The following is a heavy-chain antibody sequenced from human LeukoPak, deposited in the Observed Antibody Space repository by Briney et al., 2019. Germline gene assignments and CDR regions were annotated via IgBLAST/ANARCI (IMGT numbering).Heavy chain of an antibody. J-gene: IGHJ4*02. CDR3: ARDGDGYKSIPFDY. D-gene: IGHD5-24*01. CDR1: GGSISSYY. Sequence: SSETLSLTCTVSGGSISSYYWSWVRQPPGKGLEWVANIKQDGSEKYYVDSVKGRFTISRDNAKNSLYLQMNNLSIEDTAVYYCARDGDGYKSIPFDYWGQGALVTVSS. CDR2: IKQDGSEK. V-gene: IGHV3-7*01.